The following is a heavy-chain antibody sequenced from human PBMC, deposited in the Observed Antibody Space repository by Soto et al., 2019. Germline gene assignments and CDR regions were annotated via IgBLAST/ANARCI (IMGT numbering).Heavy chain of an antibody. CDR3: ARPLEYSGYETPFDY. CDR2: IWYDGTNK. CDR1: GFTFSSYV. V-gene: IGHV3-33*01. D-gene: IGHD5-12*01. J-gene: IGHJ4*02. Sequence: GGSLRLSCAASGFTFSSYVMHWVRQAPGKGLEWVALIWYDGTNKYYADSVKGRFTISRDNSKNTLFLQMNSLRAEDTAVYYCARPLEYSGYETPFDYWGQGTLVTVSS.